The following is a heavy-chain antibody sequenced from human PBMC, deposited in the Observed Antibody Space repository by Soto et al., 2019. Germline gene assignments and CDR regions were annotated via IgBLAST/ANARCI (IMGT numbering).Heavy chain of an antibody. D-gene: IGHD6-19*01. CDR3: ARGIGAYSSGWYGSQVFDY. CDR2: IYYSGST. CDR1: GGSISSYY. V-gene: IGHV4-59*01. Sequence: SETLSLTCTVSGGSISSYYWSWIRQPPGEGLEWIGYIYYSGSTNYNPSLKSRVTISVDTSKNQFSLKLSSVTAADTAVYYCARGIGAYSSGWYGSQVFDYWGQGTMVTVSS. J-gene: IGHJ4*02.